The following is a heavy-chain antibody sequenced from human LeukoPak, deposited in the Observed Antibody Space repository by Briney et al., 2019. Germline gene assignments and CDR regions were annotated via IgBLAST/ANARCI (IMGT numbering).Heavy chain of an antibody. V-gene: IGHV3-11*05. CDR3: AKDLELGYCSSTSCYVPPY. CDR1: GFTFSDYY. CDR2: ISSSSSYT. D-gene: IGHD2-2*01. J-gene: IGHJ4*02. Sequence: GGSLRLSCAASGFTFSDYYMSWIRQAPGKGLEWVSYISSSSSYTNYADSVKGRFTISRDNAKNSLYLQMNSLRAEDTAVYYCAKDLELGYCSSTSCYVPPYWGQGTLVTVSS.